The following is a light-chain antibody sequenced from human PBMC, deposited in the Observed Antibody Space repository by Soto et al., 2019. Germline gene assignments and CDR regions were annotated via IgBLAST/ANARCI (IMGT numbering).Light chain of an antibody. J-gene: IGLJ2*01. CDR1: SSNIGSNY. CDR2: DNT. CDR3: ATWDNSLSAVV. Sequence: QSVLTQPPSVSAAPGQKVTISGSGSSSNIGSNYVTWYQQLPGTAPKFVIYDNTKRPSGIPDRFSGSKSGTSATLGITGLQTGDEADYYCATWDNSLSAVVFGGGTKVTVL. V-gene: IGLV1-51*01.